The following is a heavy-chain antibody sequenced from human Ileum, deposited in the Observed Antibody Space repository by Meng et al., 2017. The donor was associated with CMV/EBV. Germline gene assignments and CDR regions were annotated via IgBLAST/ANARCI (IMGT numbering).Heavy chain of an antibody. CDR3: ARENNGPEEY. V-gene: IGHV3-74*01. D-gene: IGHD1-14*01. CDR1: GFGFRYYW. J-gene: IGHJ4*01. Sequence: LFCAACGFGFRYYWMPWVRQAPGKGLVWVSRINSDGTFTKYADSVKGRCTISRDNAKNMLYLEINSLRAEDTAVYYCARENNGPEEYWGQGTLVTVSS. CDR2: INSDGTFT.